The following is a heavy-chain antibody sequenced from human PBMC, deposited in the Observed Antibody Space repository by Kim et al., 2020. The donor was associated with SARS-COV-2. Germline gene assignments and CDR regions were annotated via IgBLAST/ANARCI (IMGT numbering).Heavy chain of an antibody. V-gene: IGHV3-21*01. CDR2: ISSSSSYI. Sequence: GGSLRLSCAASGFPFSSYSMNWVRQAPGKGLEWVSSISSSSSYIYYADSAKGRFTISRDNAKNSLYLQMNSLRAEDTAVYYCARDNDYGDYYYYYGMDVWGQGTTVTVSS. J-gene: IGHJ6*02. CDR3: ARDNDYGDYYYYYGMDV. CDR1: GFPFSSYS. D-gene: IGHD4-17*01.